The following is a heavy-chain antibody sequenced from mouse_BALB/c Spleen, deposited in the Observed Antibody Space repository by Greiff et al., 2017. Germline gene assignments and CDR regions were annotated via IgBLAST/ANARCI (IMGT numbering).Heavy chain of an antibody. J-gene: IGHJ4*01. Sequence: EVQLQQSGPGLVKPSRSLSLTCSVTGYSITSGYYWNWIRQFPGNKLEWMGYISYDGSNNYNPSLKNRISITRDTSKNQFFLKLNSVTTEDTATYYCARGSSGYFPMDDWGQGTSVTVSS. D-gene: IGHD3-1*01. CDR3: ARGSSGYFPMDD. V-gene: IGHV3-6*02. CDR1: GYSITSGYY. CDR2: ISYDGSN.